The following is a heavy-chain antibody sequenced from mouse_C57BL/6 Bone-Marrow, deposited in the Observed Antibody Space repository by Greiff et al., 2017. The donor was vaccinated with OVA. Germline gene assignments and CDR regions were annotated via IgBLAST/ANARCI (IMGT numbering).Heavy chain of an antibody. J-gene: IGHJ4*01. CDR2: IDPENGDT. CDR1: GFNIKDDY. V-gene: IGHV14-4*01. Sequence: EVMLVESGAELVRPGASVKLSCTASGFNIKDDYMHWVKQRPEQGLEWIGWIDPENGDTEYASKFQGKATITADTSSNTAYLQLSSLTSEDTAVYYRTTSITTVGGWGQGTSVTVSS. D-gene: IGHD1-1*01. CDR3: TTSITTVGG.